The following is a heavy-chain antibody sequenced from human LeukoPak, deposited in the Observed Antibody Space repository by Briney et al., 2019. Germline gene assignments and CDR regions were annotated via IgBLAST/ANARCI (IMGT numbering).Heavy chain of an antibody. V-gene: IGHV3-33*08. J-gene: IGHJ4*02. CDR1: GFTFSYYS. D-gene: IGHD5-12*01. CDR3: ARGGYALVVDY. CDR2: IWYDGGNK. Sequence: GGSLRLSCVASGFTFSYYSMNWVRQAPGKGLEWVAVIWYDGGNKYYADSVKGRFTISRDNSKNTLFLQMNSLRAADTAVYYCARGGYALVVDYWGQGTLVTVSS.